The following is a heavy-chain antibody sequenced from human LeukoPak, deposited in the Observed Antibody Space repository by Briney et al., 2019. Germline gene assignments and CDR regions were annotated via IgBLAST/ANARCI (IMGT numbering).Heavy chain of an antibody. J-gene: IGHJ1*01. CDR2: INSDGSST. CDR1: GFTFSIFW. D-gene: IGHD4-17*01. CDR3: AKDGGYGDLWFQH. Sequence: GGSLRLSCAASGFTFSIFWMHWVRRAPGKGPVWVSRINSDGSSTDYADSVKGRFTISRDNAKNTLYLQMNSLRTEDTAVYYCAKDGGYGDLWFQHWGQGTLVTVSS. V-gene: IGHV3-74*01.